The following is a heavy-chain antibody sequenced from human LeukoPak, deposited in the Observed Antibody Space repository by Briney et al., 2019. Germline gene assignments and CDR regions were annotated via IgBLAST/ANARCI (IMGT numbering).Heavy chain of an antibody. Sequence: SVKVSCKASGYTFTSYAMNWVRQAPGQGLEWMGWISAYNGNTNYAQKLQGRVTMTTDTSTSTAYMELRSLRSDDTAVYYCARDSHYDSSGYSHWGQGTLVTVSS. CDR3: ARDSHYDSSGYSH. CDR2: ISAYNGNT. D-gene: IGHD3-22*01. V-gene: IGHV1-18*01. CDR1: GYTFTSYA. J-gene: IGHJ4*02.